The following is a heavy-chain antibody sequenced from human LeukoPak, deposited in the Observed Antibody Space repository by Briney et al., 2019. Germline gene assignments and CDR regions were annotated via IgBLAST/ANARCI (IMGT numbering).Heavy chain of an antibody. J-gene: IGHJ4*02. Sequence: PGGSLRLSCAASGFTFSDYYMSWIRQAPGKGLEWVSYISSSDSTIYYADSVKGRLTISRDNAKNSLFLQMNSLRAEDTAVYYCARDRTVGVSPYFDYWGQGTLVTVSS. CDR2: ISSSDSTI. CDR1: GFTFSDYY. CDR3: ARDRTVGVSPYFDY. D-gene: IGHD1-26*01. V-gene: IGHV3-11*04.